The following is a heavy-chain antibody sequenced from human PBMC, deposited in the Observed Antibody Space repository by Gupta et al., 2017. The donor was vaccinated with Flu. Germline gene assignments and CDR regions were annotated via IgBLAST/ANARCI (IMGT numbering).Heavy chain of an antibody. V-gene: IGHV3-11*01. CDR3: AGAFEPDPTDVFDT. D-gene: IGHD3-9*01. J-gene: IGHJ3*02. CDR2: ISSHSKTI. Sequence: MSWIRQAPGKGLEWISYISSHSKTIFYADSVRGRFTISRDNAKNSLYLQMSSLRADDTALYYCAGAFEPDPTDVFDTWGQGTMVTVSS.